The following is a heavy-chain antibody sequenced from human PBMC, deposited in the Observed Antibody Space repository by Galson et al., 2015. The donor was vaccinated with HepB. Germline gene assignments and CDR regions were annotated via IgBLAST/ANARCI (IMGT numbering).Heavy chain of an antibody. V-gene: IGHV3-15*01. CDR3: TTDVDSGSYFGYYFDY. CDR2: IKSKTDGGTT. CDR1: GFTFGDYA. J-gene: IGHJ4*02. D-gene: IGHD1-26*01. Sequence: SLRLSCAASGFTFGDYAMSWFRQAPGKGLEWVGRIKSKTDGGTTDYAAPVKGRFTISRDDSKNTLYLQMNSLKTEDTAVYYCTTDVDSGSYFGYYFDYWGQGTLVTVSS.